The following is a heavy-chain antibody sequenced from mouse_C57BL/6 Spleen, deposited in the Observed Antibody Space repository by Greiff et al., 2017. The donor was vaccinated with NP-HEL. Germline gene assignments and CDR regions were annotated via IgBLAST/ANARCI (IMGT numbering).Heavy chain of an antibody. CDR2: IDPEDGDT. J-gene: IGHJ4*01. CDR3: TTDGYLYYAMDY. Sequence: EVQLHQSGAELVRPGASVKLSCTASGFNIKDYYMHWVKQRPEQGLEWIGRIDPEDGDTEYAPKFQGKATMTADTSSNTAYLQLSSLTSEDTAVYYCTTDGYLYYAMDYWGQGTSVTVSS. D-gene: IGHD2-3*01. CDR1: GFNIKDYY. V-gene: IGHV14-1*01.